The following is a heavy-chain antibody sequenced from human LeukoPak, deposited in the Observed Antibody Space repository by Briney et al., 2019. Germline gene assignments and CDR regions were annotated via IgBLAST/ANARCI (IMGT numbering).Heavy chain of an antibody. J-gene: IGHJ6*02. CDR3: ARGLFALGGDQYYYYYGMDV. V-gene: IGHV1-2*02. Sequence: ASVKVSCKASGYTFTGYYMHWVRQAPGQGLEWMGWINPNSGGTNYAQKFQGRVTMTRDTSISTAYMELSRLRSDDTAVYYCARGLFALGGDQYYYYYGMDVWGQGTTVTVSS. CDR1: GYTFTGYY. D-gene: IGHD4-17*01. CDR2: INPNSGGT.